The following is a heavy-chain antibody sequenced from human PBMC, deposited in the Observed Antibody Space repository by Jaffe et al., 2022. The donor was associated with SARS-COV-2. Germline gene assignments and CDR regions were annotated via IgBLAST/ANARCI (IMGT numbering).Heavy chain of an antibody. V-gene: IGHV3-30*18. CDR2: ISYDGSNK. D-gene: IGHD1-26*01. J-gene: IGHJ6*02. CDR1: GFTFSSYG. Sequence: QVQLVESGGGVVQPGRSLRLSCAASGFTFSSYGMHWVRQAPGKGLEWVAVISYDGSNKYYADSVKGRFTISRDNSKNTLYLQMNSLRAEDTAVYYCAKVFFSVSYYYYGMDVWGQGTTVTVSS. CDR3: AKVFFSVSYYYYGMDV.